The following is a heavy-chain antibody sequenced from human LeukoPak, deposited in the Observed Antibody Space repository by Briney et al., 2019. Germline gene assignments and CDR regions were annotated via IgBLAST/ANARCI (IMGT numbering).Heavy chain of an antibody. CDR2: ISSSSSYI. Sequence: GGSLRLSCAASGFTFSSYAMSWVRQAPGKGLEWVSSISSSSSYIYYADSVKGRFTISRDNAKNSLYLQMNSLRAEDTAVYYCARVSRYYGDYVAFDYWGQGTLVTVSS. V-gene: IGHV3-21*01. CDR3: ARVSRYYGDYVAFDY. J-gene: IGHJ4*02. CDR1: GFTFSSYA. D-gene: IGHD4-17*01.